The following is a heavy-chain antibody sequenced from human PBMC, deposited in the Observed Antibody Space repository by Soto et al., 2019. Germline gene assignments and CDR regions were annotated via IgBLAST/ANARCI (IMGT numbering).Heavy chain of an antibody. CDR2: ISFDGSIK. J-gene: IGHJ4*02. CDR1: GFSFSTHA. D-gene: IGHD1-1*01. V-gene: IGHV3-30*03. CDR3: VRDHGCTTGPGTGYFDY. Sequence: QVQLVESGGGVVQPGRSLRLSCAATGFSFSTHAMYWVRQAPGKGLEWVAVISFDGSIKYYADAVKGRFTISRDNSKNTVFLQTNSLRPADTAVYFCVRDHGCTTGPGTGYFDYWGQGTLVTVSS.